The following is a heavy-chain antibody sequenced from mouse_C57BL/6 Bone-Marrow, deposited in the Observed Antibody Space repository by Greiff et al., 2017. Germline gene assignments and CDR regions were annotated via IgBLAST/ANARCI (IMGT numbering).Heavy chain of an antibody. V-gene: IGHV1-54*01. Sequence: QVQLKESGAELVRPGTSVKVSCKASGYAFTNYLIEWVKQRPGQGLEWIGVINPGSGGTNYNEKFKGKATLTADKSSSTAYMKLSSLTSEDSAVYFCARGGVLRYLWYFDVWGTGTTVTVSS. J-gene: IGHJ1*03. CDR2: INPGSGGT. CDR3: ARGGVLRYLWYFDV. D-gene: IGHD1-1*01. CDR1: GYAFTNYL.